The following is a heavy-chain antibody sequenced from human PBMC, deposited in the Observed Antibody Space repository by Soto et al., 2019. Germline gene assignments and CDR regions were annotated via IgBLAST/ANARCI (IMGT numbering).Heavy chain of an antibody. D-gene: IGHD2-21*02. V-gene: IGHV4-30-2*01. J-gene: IGHJ6*02. CDR1: GGSISSGNYS. CDR3: ARGMCGRDCYSHYYGMDV. Sequence: QLLLQESGSGLVKPSQTLSLTCAVSGGSISSGNYSWTWIRQPPGKGLEWIGNIYHSGSTYHNPSLKSRVTISVDRSKNQFSLKVRSVTAADTAVYYCARGMCGRDCYSHYYGMDVWGQGTTVTVSS. CDR2: IYHSGST.